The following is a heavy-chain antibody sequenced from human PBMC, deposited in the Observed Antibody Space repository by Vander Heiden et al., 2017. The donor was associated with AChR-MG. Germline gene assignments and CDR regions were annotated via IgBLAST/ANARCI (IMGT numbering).Heavy chain of an antibody. J-gene: IGHJ4*02. CDR1: GGTFNYYG. CDR2: IIPVLGTS. D-gene: IGHD5-12*01. V-gene: IGHV1-69*01. Sequence: QVQLVQSGAEVKKPGSSVKVSCKASGGTFNYYGFSWVRQAPGQGLEWMGGIIPVLGTSNYAQKFQGRVTITADESRSTVYMELSSLRSEDTAVFYCARGVPHIAATITFDFWGQGTPVTVSS. CDR3: ARGVPHIAATITFDF.